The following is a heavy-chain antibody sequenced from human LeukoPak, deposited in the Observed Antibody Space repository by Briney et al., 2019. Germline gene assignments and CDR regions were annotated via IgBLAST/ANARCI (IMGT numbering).Heavy chain of an antibody. V-gene: IGHV1-69*13. CDR1: GGTFSSYA. CDR3: ETYYYDSSGYLGVDY. D-gene: IGHD3-22*01. J-gene: IGHJ4*02. CDR2: IIPIFGTA. Sequence: SVKVSCKASGGTFSSYAISWVRQAPGQGLEWMGGIIPIFGTANYAQKFQGRVTITADESTSTAYMELSSLRSEDTAVYYCETYYYDSSGYLGVDYWGQGTLVTVSS.